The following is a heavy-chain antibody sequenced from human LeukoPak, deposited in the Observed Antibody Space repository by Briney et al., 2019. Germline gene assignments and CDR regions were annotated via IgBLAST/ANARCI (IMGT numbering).Heavy chain of an antibody. D-gene: IGHD3-22*01. CDR1: GGSLSGYY. V-gene: IGHV4-34*01. Sequence: KPSETLSLTCAVYGGSLSGYYWNWIRQSPGKGLEWIGEINHSGSTNYNPSLKSRVTISVDTSKNQFSPKLSSVTAADTAVYYCARATFDSRGYYYEGEYWGQGTLVTVSS. CDR2: INHSGST. J-gene: IGHJ4*02. CDR3: ARATFDSRGYYYEGEY.